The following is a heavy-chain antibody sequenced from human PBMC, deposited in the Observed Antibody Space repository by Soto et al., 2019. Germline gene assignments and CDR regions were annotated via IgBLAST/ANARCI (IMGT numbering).Heavy chain of an antibody. CDR3: ARGSGDSGYDDLGY. CDR2: INHSGST. CDR1: GGSFSGYY. J-gene: IGHJ4*02. V-gene: IGHV4-34*01. D-gene: IGHD5-12*01. Sequence: PSETLSLTCAVYGGSFSGYYWSWIRQPPGKGLEWIGEINHSGSTNYNPSLKSRVTISVDTSKNQFSLKLSSVTAADTAVYYCARGSGDSGYDDLGYWGQGTLVTVSS.